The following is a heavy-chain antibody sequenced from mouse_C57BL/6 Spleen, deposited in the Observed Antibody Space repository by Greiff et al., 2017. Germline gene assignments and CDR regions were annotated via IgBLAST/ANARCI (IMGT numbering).Heavy chain of an antibody. J-gene: IGHJ4*01. CDR2: INYDGSST. CDR3: AREGENAMDY. Sequence: EVQRVESEGGLVQPGSSMKLSCTASGFTFSDYYMAWVRQVPEKGLEWVANINYDGSSTYYLDSLKSRFIISRDNAKNILYLQMSSLKSEDTATYYCAREGENAMDYWGQGTSVTVSS. CDR1: GFTFSDYY. V-gene: IGHV5-16*01.